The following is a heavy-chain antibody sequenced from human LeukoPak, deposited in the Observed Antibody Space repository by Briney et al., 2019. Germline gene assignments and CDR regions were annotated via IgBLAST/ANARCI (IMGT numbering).Heavy chain of an antibody. D-gene: IGHD5-24*01. CDR1: GDSIRSFF. V-gene: IGHV3-7*01. J-gene: IGHJ4*02. CDR3: ARLLGTATTYDY. CDR2: INPDGSQK. Sequence: ETLSLTCTVSGDSIRSFFWSWVRQAPGKGLEWVASINPDGSQKYYLDSVKGRFTISRDNTKNSLYLQMYSLGAEDTAVYYCARLLGTATTYDYWGQGTLVTVSS.